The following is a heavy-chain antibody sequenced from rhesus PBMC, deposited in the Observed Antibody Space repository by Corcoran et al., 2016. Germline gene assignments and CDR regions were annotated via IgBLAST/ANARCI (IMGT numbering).Heavy chain of an antibody. CDR2: SRTASSYI. V-gene: IGHV3S4*01. CDR1: GFTFSDYY. J-gene: IGHJ4*01. D-gene: IGHD6-19*01. CDR3: TRGIAADPVLFDY. Sequence: EVQLVESGGGVVQPGGSLRLSCAASGFTFSDYYMSWVRQAPGKGLEWVLSSRTASSYIYYAASVKGRFTISRVNAKNSLALQMNSLKTEDTAVYYCTRGIAADPVLFDYWGQGVLVTVSS.